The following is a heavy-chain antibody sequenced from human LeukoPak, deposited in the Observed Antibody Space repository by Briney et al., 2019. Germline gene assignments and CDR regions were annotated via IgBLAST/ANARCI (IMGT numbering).Heavy chain of an antibody. D-gene: IGHD6-13*01. CDR3: ARDSRDFDY. Sequence: ASVKVSCTASGYTFTSNYIHWVRQAPGQGLEWMGMIYPRDGSTSYAQKFQDRVTMTRNTSISTAYMELSSLRSEDTAVYYCARDSRDFDYWGQGTLVTVSS. J-gene: IGHJ4*02. CDR2: IYPRDGST. CDR1: GYTFTSNY. V-gene: IGHV1-46*01.